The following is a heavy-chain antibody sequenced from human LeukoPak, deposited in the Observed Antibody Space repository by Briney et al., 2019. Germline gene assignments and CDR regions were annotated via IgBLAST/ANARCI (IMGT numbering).Heavy chain of an antibody. CDR2: VYKSGGT. V-gene: IGHV4-61*01. Sequence: ETLSLTCTVSGVSVSSGNYYWSWIRQPPGKGLEWIGYVYKSGGTNYNPSLKGRVTISVDTSKNQFSLKLSSVTTADTAVYYCARISLTMRDAFDIWGQGTTVTVST. J-gene: IGHJ3*02. D-gene: IGHD4/OR15-4a*01. CDR1: GVSVSSGNYY. CDR3: ARISLTMRDAFDI.